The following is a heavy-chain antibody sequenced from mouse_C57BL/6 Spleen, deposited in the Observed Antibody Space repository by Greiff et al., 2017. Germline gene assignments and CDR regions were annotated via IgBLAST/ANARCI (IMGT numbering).Heavy chain of an antibody. J-gene: IGHJ4*01. CDR3: AREFAMDY. Sequence: EVQLQQSGPELVKPGASVKISCKASGYTFTDYYMNWVKQSHGKSLEWIGDINPNNGGTSYNQKFKGKATLTVDKSSSTAYMELRSLTSEDSAVYYCAREFAMDYWGQETSVTVSS. CDR1: GYTFTDYY. V-gene: IGHV1-26*01. CDR2: INPNNGGT.